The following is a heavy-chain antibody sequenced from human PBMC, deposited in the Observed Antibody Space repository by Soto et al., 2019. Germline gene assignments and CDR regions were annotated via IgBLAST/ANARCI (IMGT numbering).Heavy chain of an antibody. CDR2: IIPISDTT. CDR3: ARSQGSSTRLEIYCYYCYGMDV. J-gene: IGHJ6*02. V-gene: IGHV1-69*01. CDR1: GGTFSSYA. Sequence: QVQLVQSGAEVKKPGSSVKVSCKASGGTFSSYAISWVRQAPGQGLEWMGGIIPISDTTNYAQKFQGRVTITADESTSTAYMELSSLRSADTAVYYCARSQGSSTRLEIYCYYCYGMDVWGQGTTVTVSS. D-gene: IGHD2-2*01.